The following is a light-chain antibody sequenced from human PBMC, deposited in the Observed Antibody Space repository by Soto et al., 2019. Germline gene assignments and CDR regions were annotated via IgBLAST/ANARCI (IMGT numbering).Light chain of an antibody. CDR2: GAS. Sequence: EIVMTQTPATLSASPGETVTLPCRASQSISSGLAWYQQKPGQAPKLVIYGASTRATGIPARFSGSGSGTEFTLTISSLQPEDFAVYYCQQYNNWPPIMFGPGTRLEIK. CDR3: QQYNNWPPIM. CDR1: QSISSG. V-gene: IGKV3-15*01. J-gene: IGKJ5*01.